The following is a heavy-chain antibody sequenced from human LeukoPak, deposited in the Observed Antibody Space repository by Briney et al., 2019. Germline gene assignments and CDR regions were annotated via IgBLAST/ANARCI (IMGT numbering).Heavy chain of an antibody. CDR1: GFPFSSHW. V-gene: IGHV3-7*01. CDR2: IKQDGSEK. Sequence: GGSLRLSCAASGFPFSSHWMSWVRQAPGKGLEWVANIKQDGSEKSYVDSVKGRFTISRDNARNSLYLQMNSLTVEDTAVYYCARSLSGYDPLSAFWGHGTRVTVS. D-gene: IGHD5-12*01. CDR3: ARSLSGYDPLSAF. J-gene: IGHJ4*01.